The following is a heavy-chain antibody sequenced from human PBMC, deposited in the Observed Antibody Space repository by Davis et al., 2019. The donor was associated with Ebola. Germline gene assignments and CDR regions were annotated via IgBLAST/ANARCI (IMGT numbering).Heavy chain of an antibody. CDR1: GFTFSSYG. J-gene: IGHJ6*01. Sequence: GGSLRLSCAASGFTFSSYGMNWVRQAPGKGLEWVAVIWYDGSNKYYADSVKGRFTISRDNSKNTLYLQMNSLRAEDTAVYYCARDWAAGTDRYYYYGMDVWGQGTTVTVSS. CDR2: IWYDGSNK. D-gene: IGHD6-13*01. V-gene: IGHV3-33*08. CDR3: ARDWAAGTDRYYYYGMDV.